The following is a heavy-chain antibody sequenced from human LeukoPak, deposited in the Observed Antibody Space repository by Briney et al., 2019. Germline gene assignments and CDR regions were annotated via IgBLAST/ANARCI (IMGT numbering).Heavy chain of an antibody. D-gene: IGHD1-26*01. CDR2: ISTTGTTI. Sequence: GGSLRLSCAASGFTFSAYHINWVRQAPGKGLEWISYISTTGTTIHYADSVKGRFAISRDNAKSSLYLQMNSLRDEDTAVYYCATWSGSYRFDYWGQGTLVTVSS. CDR1: GFTFSAYH. V-gene: IGHV3-48*02. CDR3: ATWSGSYRFDY. J-gene: IGHJ4*02.